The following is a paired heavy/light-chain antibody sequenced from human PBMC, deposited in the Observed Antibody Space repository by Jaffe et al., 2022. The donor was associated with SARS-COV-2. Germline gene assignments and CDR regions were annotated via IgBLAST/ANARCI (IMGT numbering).Heavy chain of an antibody. V-gene: IGHV3-7*01. J-gene: IGHJ4*02. Sequence: EVQVVESGGGLVQPGGSLRLACAASGFTFRTSWMHWVRQAPGEGLEWVANISPGGDGEYYVDSVKGRFTISRDNAKNSVSLQMNSLRTEDTGVYYCFTDAGYWGQGTLVTVSP. CDR3: FTDAGY. CDR1: GFTFRTSW. CDR2: ISPGGDGE.
Light chain of an antibody. J-gene: IGLJ3*02. CDR2: TAT. CDR1: TGAVTSGHW. CDR3: LLHYDTAWV. Sequence: QTVVTQEPSLTVSPGGTVTLTCASSTGAVTSGHWPKWFQQKPGQPPRALIYTATNKHAWTPARFSGSLLGGKAALTLSGVQPEDEAEYYCLLHYDTAWVFGGGTKLTVL. V-gene: IGLV7-43*01.